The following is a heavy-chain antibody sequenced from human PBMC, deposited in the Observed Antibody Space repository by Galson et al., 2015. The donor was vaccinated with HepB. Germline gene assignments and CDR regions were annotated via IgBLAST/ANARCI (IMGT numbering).Heavy chain of an antibody. CDR3: ARGYPGDCSSVTCPAPFDY. CDR1: GYTFTNYN. Sequence: SVKVSCKASGYTFTNYNIKWVRQATGQGLEYMGWMNPNGGNTGFAQRFQGRVTITRDTSISTAYMELSSLGSEDTAVYYCARGYPGDCSSVTCPAPFDYWGQGTLVTVSS. D-gene: IGHD2-2*01. CDR2: MNPNGGNT. V-gene: IGHV1-8*01. J-gene: IGHJ4*02.